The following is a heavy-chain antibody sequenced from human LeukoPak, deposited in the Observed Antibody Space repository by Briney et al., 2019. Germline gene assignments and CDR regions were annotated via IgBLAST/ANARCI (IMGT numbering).Heavy chain of an antibody. Sequence: PSETLSLTCTVSGGSISSSSYYWGWIRQPPGKGLEWIGSIYYSGSTYYNPSLKSRVTISVDTSKNQFSLKLSSVTAADTAVYYCARGHLFTRSWGQGTLVTVSS. CDR3: ARGHLFTRS. D-gene: IGHD2-15*01. V-gene: IGHV4-39*01. J-gene: IGHJ5*02. CDR1: GGSISSSSYY. CDR2: IYYSGST.